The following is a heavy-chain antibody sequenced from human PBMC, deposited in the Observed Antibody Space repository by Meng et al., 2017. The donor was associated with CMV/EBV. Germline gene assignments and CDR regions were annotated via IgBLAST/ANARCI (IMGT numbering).Heavy chain of an antibody. CDR2: IYTSGST. CDR1: GGSISSYY. V-gene: IGHV4-4*07. J-gene: IGHJ2*01. D-gene: IGHD2-2*01. CDR3: ARASAVVPAAIWYFDL. Sequence: GGSISSYYWSWIRQPAGKGLEWIGRIYTSGSTNYNPSLKSRVTMSVDTSKNQFSLKLSSVTAADTAVYYCARASAVVPAAIWYFDLWGRGTLVTVSS.